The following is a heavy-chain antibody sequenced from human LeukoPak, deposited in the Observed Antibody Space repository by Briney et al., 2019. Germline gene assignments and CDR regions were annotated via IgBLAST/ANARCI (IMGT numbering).Heavy chain of an antibody. D-gene: IGHD3-10*01. Sequence: ASVKVSCKASGYTFTRYYMPWVRQAPGQGLEWMGWINPDSGGTNYAQRFQGRVTMTRDTSISTAYMELSRLRSADTAVYYCARDRGSTLSPYYAYYYMDVWGKGTTVTVSS. CDR1: GYTFTRYY. CDR2: INPDSGGT. J-gene: IGHJ6*03. V-gene: IGHV1-2*02. CDR3: ARDRGSTLSPYYAYYYMDV.